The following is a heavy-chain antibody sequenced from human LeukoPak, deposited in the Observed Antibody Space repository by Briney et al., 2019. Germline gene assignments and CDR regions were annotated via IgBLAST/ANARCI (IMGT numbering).Heavy chain of an antibody. Sequence: GGSLRLSSAASGFAFTTYAMNWVRLAPRKGLEWVSSISDSGGSTYYADSAKGRFTISRDNSKNTLYLQMDSLRAEDTAVYYCARDYADYVGFFFFDHWGQGTLVTVSS. J-gene: IGHJ4*02. CDR3: ARDYADYVGFFFFDH. CDR2: ISDSGGST. D-gene: IGHD4-17*01. V-gene: IGHV3-23*01. CDR1: GFAFTTYA.